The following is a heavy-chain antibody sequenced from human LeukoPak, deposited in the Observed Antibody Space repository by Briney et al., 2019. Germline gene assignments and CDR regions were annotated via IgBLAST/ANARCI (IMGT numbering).Heavy chain of an antibody. CDR3: ARAHYYDMDV. CDR2: INSDGSST. V-gene: IGHV3-74*01. Sequence: GGSLRLSCEASGFTFSGHWMHWVRQAPGKGLVWVSLINSDGSSTSYADSVKGRFTISRDNAKNTLYLQMNSLRAEDTAVYYCARAHYYDMDVWGQGTTVTVSS. J-gene: IGHJ6*02. CDR1: GFTFSGHW.